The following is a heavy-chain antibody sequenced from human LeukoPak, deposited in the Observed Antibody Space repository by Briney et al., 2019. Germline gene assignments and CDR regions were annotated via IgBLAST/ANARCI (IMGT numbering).Heavy chain of an antibody. CDR1: GGSFSGYY. CDR3: AKSNGYGLIDI. CDR2: INHSGST. Sequence: PSETLSLTCAVYGGSFSGYYWSWIRQPPGKGLEWIGEINHSGSTNYSPSLKSRVTISLDTSRNQFSLRLNSVTAADTAVYYCAKSNGYGLIDIWGQGTMVTVSS. J-gene: IGHJ3*02. D-gene: IGHD3-10*01. V-gene: IGHV4-34*01.